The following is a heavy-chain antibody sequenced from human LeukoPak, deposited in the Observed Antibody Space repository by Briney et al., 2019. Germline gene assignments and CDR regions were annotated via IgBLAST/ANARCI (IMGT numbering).Heavy chain of an antibody. CDR3: ARMMYGNGWNRYYFDY. CDR2: ICYGGST. Sequence: PSETLSLTCTVSGDSISSYNHYWGWIRQPPGQGLEWLGSICYGGSTHDNPSLKSRVTISGDTSKNQFSLRVTSATAADTAVYYCARMMYGNGWNRYYFDYWGQGTLVTVSS. V-gene: IGHV4-39*01. CDR1: GDSISSYNHY. D-gene: IGHD6-19*01. J-gene: IGHJ4*02.